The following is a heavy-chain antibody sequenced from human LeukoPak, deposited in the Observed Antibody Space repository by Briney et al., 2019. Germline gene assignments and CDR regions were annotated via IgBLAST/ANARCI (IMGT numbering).Heavy chain of an antibody. D-gene: IGHD2-2*01. CDR3: ARGLGYCNSASCYWYFDL. CDR1: GFTFSSYG. J-gene: IGHJ2*01. CDR2: IWYDGSNK. V-gene: IGHV3-33*01. Sequence: PGGSLRLSCAASGFTFSSYGMHWVRQAPGKGLEWVAVIWYDGSNKYYADSVKGRFTISRDNSKNTLYLQMNSLRAEDTALYHCARGLGYCNSASCYWYFDLWGRGTLVTVSS.